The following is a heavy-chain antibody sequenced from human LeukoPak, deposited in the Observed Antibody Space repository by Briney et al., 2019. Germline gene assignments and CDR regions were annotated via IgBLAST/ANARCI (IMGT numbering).Heavy chain of an antibody. CDR3: AELGITMIGGV. J-gene: IGHJ6*04. CDR2: ISISSNYI. D-gene: IGHD3-10*02. CDR1: GFTFSRYS. Sequence: GGSLRLSCAASGFTFSRYSMNWVRQAPGKGLEWVSSISISSNYIYYPDSLKGRFTISRDNAKNSLYLQMNSLRAEDTAVYYCAELGITMIGGVWGKGTTVTVSS. V-gene: IGHV3-21*01.